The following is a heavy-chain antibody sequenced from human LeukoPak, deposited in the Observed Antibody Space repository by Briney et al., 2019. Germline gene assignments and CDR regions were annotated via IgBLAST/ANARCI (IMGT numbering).Heavy chain of an antibody. D-gene: IGHD6-13*01. Sequence: ASVKVSCKASGYSFTGYYMHWVRQAPGQGLEWMGWINPDSGGTNYARKFQGRVTMTTDTTISTAYMQLGWLRSDDTAVYYCASGLNSRSSSCWGQGTRVTVSS. CDR1: GYSFTGYY. CDR3: ASGLNSRSSSC. J-gene: IGHJ1*01. V-gene: IGHV1-2*02. CDR2: INPDSGGT.